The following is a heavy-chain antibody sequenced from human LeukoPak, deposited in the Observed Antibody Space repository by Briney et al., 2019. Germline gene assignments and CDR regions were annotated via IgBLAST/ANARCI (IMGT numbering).Heavy chain of an antibody. CDR1: GGSFSGYY. CDR2: INHSGST. V-gene: IGHV4-34*01. J-gene: IGHJ4*02. Sequence: SETLSLTCAVYGGSFSGYYWSWIRQPPGKGLEWIGEINHSGSTNYNPSLKSRVTISVDTYKNQFSLKLSSVTAADTAVYYCARESVSYSSSWYFDYWGQGTLVTVSS. D-gene: IGHD6-13*01. CDR3: ARESVSYSSSWYFDY.